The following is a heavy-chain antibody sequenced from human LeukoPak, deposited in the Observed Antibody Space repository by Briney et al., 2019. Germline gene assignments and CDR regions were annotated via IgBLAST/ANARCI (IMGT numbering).Heavy chain of an antibody. CDR3: ARRPVAAEYFQH. Sequence: SLRLSCTGSGFSFTNYAMHWVRQAPGEGLEWVAVISYDESKIYYADSVKGRFTISRDLSTNTLYLQMNSLTTEDTAMYFCARRPVAAEYFQHWGQGTLVTVSS. J-gene: IGHJ1*01. D-gene: IGHD6-25*01. V-gene: IGHV3-30*03. CDR2: ISYDESKI. CDR1: GFSFTNYA.